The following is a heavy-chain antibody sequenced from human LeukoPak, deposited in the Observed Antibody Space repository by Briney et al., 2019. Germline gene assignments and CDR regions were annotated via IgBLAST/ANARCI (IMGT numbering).Heavy chain of an antibody. V-gene: IGHV1-18*01. Sequence: GASVKVSCKASGYTFTSYGISWVRQAPGQGLEWMGWISAYNGNTNYAQKLQGRVTMTTDTSTSTAYMELRSLRSDDTAVYYCARDAPAGNDYVWGSYRYVYYYYYMDVWGKGTTVTVSS. CDR3: ARDAPAGNDYVWGSYRYVYYYYYMDV. CDR2: ISAYNGNT. CDR1: GYTFTSYG. D-gene: IGHD3-16*02. J-gene: IGHJ6*03.